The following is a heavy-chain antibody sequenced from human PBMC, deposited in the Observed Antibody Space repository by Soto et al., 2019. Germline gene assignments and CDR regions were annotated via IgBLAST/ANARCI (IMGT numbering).Heavy chain of an antibody. Sequence: SVKVSCKASGGTFSSYAISWVRQAPGQGLEWMRGIIPIFGTANYAQKFQGRVTITADESTSTAYMELSSLRSEDTAVYYCARDPYYYDSSGYYHWGHGTLVTVSS. V-gene: IGHV1-69*13. CDR3: ARDPYYYDSSGYYH. J-gene: IGHJ5*02. CDR2: IIPIFGTA. D-gene: IGHD3-22*01. CDR1: GGTFSSYA.